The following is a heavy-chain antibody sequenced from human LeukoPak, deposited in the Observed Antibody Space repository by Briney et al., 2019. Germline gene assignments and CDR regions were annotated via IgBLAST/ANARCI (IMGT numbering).Heavy chain of an antibody. D-gene: IGHD5-24*01. CDR2: IYHSGTT. Sequence: PSETLSLTCTVSGYYISSCYFWGWIRQPPGKGLACIESIYHSGTTYYNPSLKSRATISVDTSKNQFSLKLSSVTAADTAVYYCAIDRRDCYNLYNAFDIWGQGTMVTVSS. CDR1: GYYISSCYF. V-gene: IGHV4-38-2*02. CDR3: AIDRRDCYNLYNAFDI. J-gene: IGHJ3*02.